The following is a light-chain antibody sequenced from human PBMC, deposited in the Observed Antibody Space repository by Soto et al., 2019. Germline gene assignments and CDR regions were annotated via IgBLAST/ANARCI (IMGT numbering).Light chain of an antibody. CDR1: SSDGGGYND. CDR2: EVT. J-gene: IGLJ1*01. CDR3: SSYANNNNILV. Sequence: QSVLAQPPSASGSPWQSLPIPCPGTSSDGGGYNDVSWYQQRPGKVPKVIIYEVTKRPSGVPDRCSGSKSGNTASLTVSGLQAEDEADYFCSSYANNNNILVFGTGTKV. V-gene: IGLV2-8*01.